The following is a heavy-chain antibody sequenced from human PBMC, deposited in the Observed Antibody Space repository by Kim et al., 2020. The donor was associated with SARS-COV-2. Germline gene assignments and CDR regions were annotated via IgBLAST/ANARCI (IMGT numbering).Heavy chain of an antibody. D-gene: IGHD3-10*01. CDR3: ARGNWDGSGSYSPWFDP. CDR1: GFTFSDYY. J-gene: IGHJ5*02. Sequence: GGSLRLSCAASGFTFSDYYMSWIRQAPGKGLEWVSYISSSSSYTNYADSVKGRFTISRDNAKNSLYLQMNSLRAEDTAVYYCARGNWDGSGSYSPWFDPWGQGTLVTVSS. CDR2: ISSSSSYT. V-gene: IGHV3-11*03.